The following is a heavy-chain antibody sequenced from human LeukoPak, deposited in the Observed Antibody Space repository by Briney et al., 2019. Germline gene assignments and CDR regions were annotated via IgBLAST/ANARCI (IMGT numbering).Heavy chain of an antibody. D-gene: IGHD2-2*01. Sequence: ASVKVSCKAPGYTFTGYYMHWVRQAPGQGLEWMGWINPNSGGTNCAQKFQGRVNMTRDTSISTAYTELSRRRSDDTAVYYCARDIVVVPAAMSEPDYWGQGTLVTVSS. J-gene: IGHJ4*02. CDR1: GYTFTGYY. CDR2: INPNSGGT. V-gene: IGHV1-2*02. CDR3: ARDIVVVPAAMSEPDY.